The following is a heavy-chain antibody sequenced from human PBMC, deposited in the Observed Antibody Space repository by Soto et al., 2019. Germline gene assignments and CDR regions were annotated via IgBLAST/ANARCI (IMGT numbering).Heavy chain of an antibody. J-gene: IGHJ4*02. CDR2: INPDASSI. V-gene: IGHV3-74*03. D-gene: IGHD2-8*01. CDR1: GFTFSSYW. CDR3: VRGCNSEFYGVFDY. Sequence: EVQLVESGGGLVQPGGSLRLSCAASGFTFSSYWMHWVRQVPGKGLVWVSRINPDASSIMYADSVKGRFTISKDDAKKPPLSEVNRLRGQDTGVYLFVRGCNSEFYGVFDYWGQGTLVTVSS.